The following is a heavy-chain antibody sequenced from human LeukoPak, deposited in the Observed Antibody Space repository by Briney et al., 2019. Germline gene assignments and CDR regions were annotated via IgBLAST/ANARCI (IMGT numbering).Heavy chain of an antibody. CDR3: AKPRTPMTSFFDY. CDR2: ISPSGTDI. V-gene: IGHV3-11*04. D-gene: IGHD4-17*01. CDR1: GFTFSDTY. J-gene: IGHJ4*02. Sequence: PGGSLRLSCAVSGFTFSDTYMTWIRQAPGKGLESLSYISPSGTDISYADSVKGRFTISRDNAKNSLYLQMNSLRPEDTAVYYCAKPRTPMTSFFDYWGQGTLVTVSS.